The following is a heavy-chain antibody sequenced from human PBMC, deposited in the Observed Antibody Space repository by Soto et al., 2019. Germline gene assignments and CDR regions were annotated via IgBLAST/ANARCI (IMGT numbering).Heavy chain of an antibody. CDR1: GFTFTSYV. Sequence: EVQLLESGGGLVQRGGSQRLSCAASGFTFTSYVMSWVRQAPGKGLEWVAGISGGGSTAFYADSVKGRFTISRDNAKNTLYLQMNSLRDGDTAIYYCARGFSAGKGSPPDYWGQGTLVTVSS. CDR2: ISGGGSTA. CDR3: ARGFSAGKGSPPDY. D-gene: IGHD3-10*01. V-gene: IGHV3-23*01. J-gene: IGHJ4*02.